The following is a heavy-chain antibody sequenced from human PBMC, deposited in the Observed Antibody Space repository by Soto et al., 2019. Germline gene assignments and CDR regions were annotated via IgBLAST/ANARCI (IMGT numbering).Heavy chain of an antibody. D-gene: IGHD5-12*01. V-gene: IGHV1-3*01. CDR1: GITFSSYA. Sequence: ASVKVSCKASGITFSSYAMHWVRQAPGQRLEWMGWINAGNGDTRYSQIFQGRVTLTRDTSASTVYLDLSSLRSEDTAIYYCERAISGYVTCGKGTLVTVSS. CDR2: INAGNGDT. J-gene: IGHJ5*02. CDR3: ERAISGYVT.